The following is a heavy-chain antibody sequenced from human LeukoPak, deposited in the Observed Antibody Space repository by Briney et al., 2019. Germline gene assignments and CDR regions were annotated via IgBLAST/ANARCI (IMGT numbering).Heavy chain of an antibody. D-gene: IGHD3-10*01. CDR3: AKDGYYGSGSYYNAHLYYFDY. Sequence: GGSLRLSCAASGFTFSSYEMNWVRQAPGKGLEWVSYISSSGSTIYYADSVKGRFTISRDNSKNTLYLQMNSLRAEDTAVYYCAKDGYYGSGSYYNAHLYYFDYWGQGTLVTVSS. CDR2: ISSSGSTI. V-gene: IGHV3-48*03. CDR1: GFTFSSYE. J-gene: IGHJ4*02.